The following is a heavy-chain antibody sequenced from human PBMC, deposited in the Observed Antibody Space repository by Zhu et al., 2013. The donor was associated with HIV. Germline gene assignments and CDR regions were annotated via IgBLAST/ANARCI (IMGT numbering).Heavy chain of an antibody. CDR2: INPSGGST. Sequence: QVQLVQSGAEVKKPGASVKVSCKASGYTFTNYYIHWVRQAPGQGLEWMGVINPSGGSTSYAQNFQGRVSMTSDTSTSTVYMEVSSLISEDTAIYYCARENGDMAAFDYWGQGTLVTVSS. J-gene: IGHJ4*02. CDR3: ARENGDMAAFDY. V-gene: IGHV1-46*01. D-gene: IGHD6-19*01. CDR1: GYTFTNYY.